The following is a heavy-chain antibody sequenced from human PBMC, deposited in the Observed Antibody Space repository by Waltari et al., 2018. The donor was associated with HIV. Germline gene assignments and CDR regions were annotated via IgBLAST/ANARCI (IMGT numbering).Heavy chain of an antibody. CDR2: ISRASYFS. CDR3: VRDRTSMTAGDFDS. D-gene: IGHD6-25*01. Sequence: VELVESRGGLFKPGQSLRQSCNASGIAFDLFTMTWVRQAPGRGLEWVASISRASYFSYYSASLKVRISISRDNAKKSLFLQINSLTADDTGLYFCVRDRTSMTAGDFDSWGQGVPVIVSS. J-gene: IGHJ4*02. V-gene: IGHV3-21*02. CDR1: GIAFDLFT.